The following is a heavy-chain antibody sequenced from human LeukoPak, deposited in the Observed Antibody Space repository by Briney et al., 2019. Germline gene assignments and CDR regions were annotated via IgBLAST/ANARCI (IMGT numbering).Heavy chain of an antibody. CDR1: GYTFTSYG. J-gene: IGHJ5*02. CDR3: ARDQVPMSIAAPSWFDP. CDR2: ISAYNGNT. D-gene: IGHD6-6*01. V-gene: IGHV1-18*01. Sequence: GASVKVSCKASGYTFTSYGISWVRQAPGQGLEWMGWISAYNGNTNYAQKFQGRVTMTRDTSISTAYMELSRLRSDDTAVYYCARDQVPMSIAAPSWFDPWGQGTLVTVSS.